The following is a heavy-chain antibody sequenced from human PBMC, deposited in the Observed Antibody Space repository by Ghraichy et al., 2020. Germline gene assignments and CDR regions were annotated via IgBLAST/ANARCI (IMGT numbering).Heavy chain of an antibody. CDR1: GGSISSYY. J-gene: IGHJ6*02. CDR2: IYYSGST. Sequence: GSLRLSCTVSGGSISSYYWSWIRQPPGKGLEWIGYIYYSGSTNYNPSLKSRVTISVDTSKNQFSLKLSSVTAADTAVYYCARASGPPYYYYGMDVWGQGTTVTVSS. CDR3: ARASGPPYYYYGMDV. V-gene: IGHV4-59*01.